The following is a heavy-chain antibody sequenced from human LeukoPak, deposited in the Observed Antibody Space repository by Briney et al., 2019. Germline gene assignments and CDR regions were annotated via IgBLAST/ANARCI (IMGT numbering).Heavy chain of an antibody. D-gene: IGHD6-19*01. CDR3: AKDTYSSGWYSYYFDY. Sequence: GGSLRLSCAASGFTFSSYAMSWVRQAPGKGLEWVSAISGSGGSTYYADSVRGRFTISRDNSKNTLYLQMNSLRAEDTAVYYCAKDTYSSGWYSYYFDYWGQGTLVTVSS. CDR2: ISGSGGST. J-gene: IGHJ4*02. V-gene: IGHV3-23*01. CDR1: GFTFSSYA.